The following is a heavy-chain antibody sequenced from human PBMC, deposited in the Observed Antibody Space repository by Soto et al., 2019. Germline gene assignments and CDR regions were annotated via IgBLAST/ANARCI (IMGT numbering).Heavy chain of an antibody. Sequence: ASVKVSCKASGYTFTSYDINWLRQATGQGLEWMGWMNPNSGNTGYAQKFQGRVTMTRNTTISTAYMEPSSLISEGTAGYYCAGGQRGGYDFWGGLIKAFVRFAFDIWGQGTMVTVSS. CDR2: MNPNSGNT. V-gene: IGHV1-8*01. D-gene: IGHD3-3*01. J-gene: IGHJ3*02. CDR3: AGGQRGGYDFWGGLIKAFVRFAFDI. CDR1: GYTFTSYD.